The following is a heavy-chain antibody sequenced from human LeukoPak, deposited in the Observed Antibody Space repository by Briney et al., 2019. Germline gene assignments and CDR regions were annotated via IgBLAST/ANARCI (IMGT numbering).Heavy chain of an antibody. V-gene: IGHV3-20*04. CDR1: GFPFDDYG. J-gene: IGHJ4*02. CDR3: ARRKGPYGSGTYYDS. D-gene: IGHD3-10*01. Sequence: VGSLSLSCRASGFPFDDYGVGWGRLAPGKGLESVSCVSWNGAYTEYADSVRGRFTISRDNAKKSLYLQMNSLRVDDTALYYCARRKGPYGSGTYYDSWGQGTLVSVSS. CDR2: VSWNGAYT.